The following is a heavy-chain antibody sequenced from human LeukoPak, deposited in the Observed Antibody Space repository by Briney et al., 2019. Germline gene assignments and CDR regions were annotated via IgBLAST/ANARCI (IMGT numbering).Heavy chain of an antibody. J-gene: IGHJ4*02. CDR3: ARDQGYCSGGSCYSLGY. CDR2: IYHSGST. CDR1: GGSISSGGYS. V-gene: IGHV4-30-2*01. Sequence: SETLSLTCAVSGGSISSGGYSWSWIRQPPGKGLEWIGYIYHSGSTYYNPSLKSRVTISVDRSKNQFSLKLSSVTAADTAVYYCARDQGYCSGGSCYSLGYWGQGTLVTVSS. D-gene: IGHD2-15*01.